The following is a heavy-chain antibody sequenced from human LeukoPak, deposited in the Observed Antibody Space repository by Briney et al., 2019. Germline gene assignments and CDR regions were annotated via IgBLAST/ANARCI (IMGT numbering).Heavy chain of an antibody. CDR3: ARARRGGWDVFDI. J-gene: IGHJ3*02. CDR2: INGDERST. Sequence: PGGSLRLSCAASGFSFNSYWMHWVRHAPGKGLVWVSHINGDERSTTYADSVKGRFTISRDNAKNTLYLEMNSLRAEDTAVYYCARARRGGWDVFDIWGQGTMVTVSS. V-gene: IGHV3-74*03. CDR1: GFSFNSYW. D-gene: IGHD2-15*01.